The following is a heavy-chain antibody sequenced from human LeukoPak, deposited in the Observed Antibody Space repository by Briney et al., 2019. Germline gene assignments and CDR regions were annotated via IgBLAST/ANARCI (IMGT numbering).Heavy chain of an antibody. Sequence: GGSLRLSCAASGFTFSGYGMHWVRQAPGKGLEWVAFIRYDESNKYYADSVKGRFTISRDNSRNTMYLQMNSLRAVDTAVYYCARLTYSNNWYFRRGLDNWFDPWGQGTLVTVSS. CDR1: GFTFSGYG. CDR3: ARLTYSNNWYFRRGLDNWFDP. D-gene: IGHD6-13*01. V-gene: IGHV3-30*02. CDR2: IRYDESNK. J-gene: IGHJ5*02.